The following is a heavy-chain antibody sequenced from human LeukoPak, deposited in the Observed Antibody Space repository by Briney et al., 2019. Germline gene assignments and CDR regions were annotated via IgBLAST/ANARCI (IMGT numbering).Heavy chain of an antibody. Sequence: GASVKVSCKASGYTCPTSGISWVRQAPGQGLEWLGWISVYNHNTNYAQKFQGRVTVTTDTSTRTAYMELRSLRSDDTAVYYCARTNLDCKNGVCYDYWGQGTLVTVSS. CDR1: GYTCPTSG. J-gene: IGHJ4*02. CDR3: ARTNLDCKNGVCYDY. D-gene: IGHD2-8*01. CDR2: ISVYNHNT. V-gene: IGHV1-18*01.